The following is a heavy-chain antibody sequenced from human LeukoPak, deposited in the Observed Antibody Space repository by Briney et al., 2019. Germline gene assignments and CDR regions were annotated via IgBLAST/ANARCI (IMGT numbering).Heavy chain of an antibody. Sequence: SETLSLTCAVYGGSFSGYYWSWIRQPPGKGLEWIAEINHSGSTNYNPSLKSRVTISVDTSKNQFSLKLSSVTAADTAVYYCARLRQLKGVVTVNDAFDIWGQGTMVTVSS. J-gene: IGHJ3*02. CDR3: ARLRQLKGVVTVNDAFDI. D-gene: IGHD2-21*02. V-gene: IGHV4-34*01. CDR1: GGSFSGYY. CDR2: INHSGST.